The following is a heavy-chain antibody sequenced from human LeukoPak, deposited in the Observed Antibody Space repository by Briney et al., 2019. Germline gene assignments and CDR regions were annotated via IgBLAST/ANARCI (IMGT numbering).Heavy chain of an antibody. J-gene: IGHJ4*02. Sequence: GGSLRLSCAASGFTFSSYVMHWVRQAPGKGLEWVAIISYDGSNEYYADSVKGRFTISRDNSKNTLYLQMNSLRAEDTAVYYCAKDAYGSTFDYWGQGTLVTVSS. D-gene: IGHD3-10*01. CDR2: ISYDGSNE. V-gene: IGHV3-30*04. CDR3: AKDAYGSTFDY. CDR1: GFTFSSYV.